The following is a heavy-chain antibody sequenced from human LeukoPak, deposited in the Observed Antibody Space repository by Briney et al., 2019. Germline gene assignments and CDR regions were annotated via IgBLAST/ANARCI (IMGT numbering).Heavy chain of an antibody. CDR2: ISWNSGSI. V-gene: IGHV3-9*01. Sequence: PGRSLRLSCATSGFTFDDYAMHWVRQAPGKGLEWVSGISWNSGSIGYADSVKGRFTISRDNAKNSLYLQMNSLRAEDTALYYCAKEAFYGDYPSFDYWGQGTLVTVSS. CDR1: GFTFDDYA. CDR3: AKEAFYGDYPSFDY. J-gene: IGHJ4*02. D-gene: IGHD4-17*01.